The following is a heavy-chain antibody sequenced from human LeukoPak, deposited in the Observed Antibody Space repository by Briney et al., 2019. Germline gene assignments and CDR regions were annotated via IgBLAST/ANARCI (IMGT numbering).Heavy chain of an antibody. D-gene: IGHD2-15*01. CDR1: GGSFSGYY. V-gene: IGHV4-34*09. CDR3: ARESCSGGSCYSGGYFDY. Sequence: SETLSLTCAVYGGSFSGYYWSWIRQPPGKGLEWIGEINHSGSANYNPSLKSRVTISVDTSKNQFSLKLSSVTAADTAVYYCARESCSGGSCYSGGYFDYWGQGTLVTVSS. CDR2: INHSGSA. J-gene: IGHJ4*02.